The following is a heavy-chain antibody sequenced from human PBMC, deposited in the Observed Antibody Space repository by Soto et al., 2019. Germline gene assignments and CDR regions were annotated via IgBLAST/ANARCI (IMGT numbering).Heavy chain of an antibody. CDR3: ARVAAWSFDF. V-gene: IGHV1-3*01. CDR2: INVGSGDT. CDR1: GYTFANYP. J-gene: IGHJ4*02. Sequence: QVHLVQSGAEVKKPGASVKLSCKASGYTFANYPIHWVRQAPGQRLEWMGWINVGSGDTKYSQNLQGRVTITRDTSASTAYVELTTLRAEDTAVYYCARVAAWSFDFWGQGPLVTVSS. D-gene: IGHD2-15*01.